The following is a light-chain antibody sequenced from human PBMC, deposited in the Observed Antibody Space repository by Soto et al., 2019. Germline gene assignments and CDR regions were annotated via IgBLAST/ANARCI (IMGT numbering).Light chain of an antibody. CDR3: CSYGGTTTLYV. J-gene: IGLJ1*01. V-gene: IGLV2-23*02. Sequence: QSVLTQPAAVSGSPGQSITSSCSGTGSDVGNNNLVSWYQQHPGKAPKVMIYDVSKRPSGVSNRFSGSKSGNTASLTISGLQAEDEADYYCCSYGGTTTLYVFGTGSKVTVL. CDR1: GSDVGNNNL. CDR2: DVS.